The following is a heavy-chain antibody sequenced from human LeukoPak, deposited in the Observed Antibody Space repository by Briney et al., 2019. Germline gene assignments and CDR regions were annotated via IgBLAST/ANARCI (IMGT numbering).Heavy chain of an antibody. CDR1: GASITSSGYY. V-gene: IGHV4-39*07. D-gene: IGHD5-24*01. CDR2: IYHSGST. J-gene: IGHJ3*02. Sequence: SETLSLTCTVSGASITSSGYYWGWIRQPPGKGLEWIGTIYHSGSTYYNPSLKSRVTISVDTSKNQFSLKLSSVTAADTAVYFCARVLSSVEMTPIRAFDIWGQGTMVTVSS. CDR3: ARVLSSVEMTPIRAFDI.